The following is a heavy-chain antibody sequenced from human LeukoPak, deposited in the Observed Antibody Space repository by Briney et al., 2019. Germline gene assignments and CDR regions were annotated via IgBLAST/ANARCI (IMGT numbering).Heavy chain of an antibody. J-gene: IGHJ3*01. CDR2: ISSNGYST. V-gene: IGHV3-64*01. CDR1: GFTFSNYP. CDR3: ARDWTSDN. Sequence: GGSLRLSCAASGFTFSNYPMHWVRQAPGKGPEYVSAISSNGYSTYYANSVKGRFTISRDNSRNMLYLQMGSLKTEDMAAYYCARDWTSDNWGQGTMVTVSS. D-gene: IGHD2-2*01.